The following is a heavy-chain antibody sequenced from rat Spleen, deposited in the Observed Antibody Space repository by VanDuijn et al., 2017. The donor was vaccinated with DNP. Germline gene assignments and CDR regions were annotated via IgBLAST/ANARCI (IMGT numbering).Heavy chain of an antibody. V-gene: IGHV5-20*01. J-gene: IGHJ3*01. CDR1: GFTFSDYY. Sequence: EVQLVESGGDLVQPGRSLKLFCAASGFTFSDYYMAWIRQAPTKGLEWVATISYDGGSTYYRDSVKGRFTISRNNAKSTLYLQMDSLRSEDTATYYCTTQLTTISPPFAYWGQGTLVTVSS. CDR2: ISYDGGST. D-gene: IGHD1-8*01. CDR3: TTQLTTISPPFAY.